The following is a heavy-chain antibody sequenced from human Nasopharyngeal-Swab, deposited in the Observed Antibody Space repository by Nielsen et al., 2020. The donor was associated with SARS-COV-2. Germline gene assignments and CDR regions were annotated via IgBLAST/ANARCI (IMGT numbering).Heavy chain of an antibody. Sequence: ESPKITRSASCITFNRFAISWVPPAPGNGLAWVSIISGSGDTTYYADSVNDRFTISRDNSKNTLYLQMNSLRVEDTALYYCAKAPYLRGLDVWGQGTTVTVSS. CDR1: CITFNRFA. J-gene: IGHJ6*02. D-gene: IGHD2-21*01. CDR2: ISGSGDTT. V-gene: IGHV3-23*01. CDR3: AKAPYLRGLDV.